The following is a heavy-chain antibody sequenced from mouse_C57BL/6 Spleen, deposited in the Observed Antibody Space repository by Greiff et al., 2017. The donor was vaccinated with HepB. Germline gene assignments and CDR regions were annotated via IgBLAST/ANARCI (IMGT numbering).Heavy chain of an antibody. Sequence: VQLQQSGAELVRPGSSVKLSCKASGYTFTSYWMHWVKQRPIQGLEWIGNIDPSDSETHYNQKFKDKATLTVDKSSSTAYMQLSSLTSEDSAVYYCARYVTGWFAYWGQGTLVTVSA. CDR2: IDPSDSET. V-gene: IGHV1-52*01. J-gene: IGHJ3*01. CDR1: GYTFTSYW. D-gene: IGHD2-13*01. CDR3: ARYVTGWFAY.